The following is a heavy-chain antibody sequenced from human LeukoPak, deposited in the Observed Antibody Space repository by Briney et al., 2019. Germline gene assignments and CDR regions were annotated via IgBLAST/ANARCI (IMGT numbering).Heavy chain of an antibody. Sequence: PGGSLRLSCAASGFTFSTYAMSWVRQAPGKGLEWVSSISARGDSTYYADAVKGRFTISRDNSENTLYLQMNSLRVDDTAVYYCVEDVVVVVAAKPGIRGQGTLVTVSS. CDR1: GFTFSTYA. CDR3: VEDVVVVVAAKPGI. CDR2: ISARGDST. D-gene: IGHD2-15*01. J-gene: IGHJ4*02. V-gene: IGHV3-23*01.